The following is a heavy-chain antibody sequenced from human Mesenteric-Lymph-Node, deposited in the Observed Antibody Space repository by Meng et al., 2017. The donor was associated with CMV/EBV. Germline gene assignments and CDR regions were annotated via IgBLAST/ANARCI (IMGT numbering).Heavy chain of an antibody. CDR1: GFTFSNYD. Sequence: GGSLRLSCAASGFTFSNYDIHWVRQAPGKGLEWVAFIRYDGSNKYYVDSVKGRFTISRDNSKNTLYLQLNSLRAEDTAVYYCAKVGTAGSGWYDEDLAYYFDYWGQGTLVTVSS. D-gene: IGHD6-19*01. CDR3: AKVGTAGSGWYDEDLAYYFDY. J-gene: IGHJ4*02. V-gene: IGHV3-30*02. CDR2: IRYDGSNK.